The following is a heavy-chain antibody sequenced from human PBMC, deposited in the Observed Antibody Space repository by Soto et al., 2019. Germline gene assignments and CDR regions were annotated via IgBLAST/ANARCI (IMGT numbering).Heavy chain of an antibody. J-gene: IGHJ6*02. CDR2: IYYSGST. CDR3: ARVSSSWSYYYYYGMDV. CDR1: GGSISSGGYY. V-gene: IGHV4-31*03. Sequence: QVQLQESGPGLVKPSQTLSLTCTVSGGSISSGGYYWSWIRQHPGKGLEWIGYIYYSGSTYYNPSLKSRVTISVDTSKNQFSLKLSSVTAADTAVYYCARVSSSWSYYYYYGMDVWGQGTTVTVSS. D-gene: IGHD6-13*01.